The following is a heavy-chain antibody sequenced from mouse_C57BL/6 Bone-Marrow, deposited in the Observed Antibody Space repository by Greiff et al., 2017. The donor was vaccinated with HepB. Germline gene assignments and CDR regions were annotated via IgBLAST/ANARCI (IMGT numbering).Heavy chain of an antibody. J-gene: IGHJ2*01. V-gene: IGHV1-7*01. CDR2: INPSSGYT. CDR1: GYTFTSYW. Sequence: QVQLKESGAELAKPGASVKLSCKASGYTFTSYWMHWVKQRPGQGLEWIGYINPSSGYTKYKQKFKDKATLTADKSSSTAYMQLSSLTYEDSAVYDCARKGKGKKYGNYFDYWGQGTTLTVSS. CDR3: ARKGKGKKYGNYFDY. D-gene: IGHD2-10*02.